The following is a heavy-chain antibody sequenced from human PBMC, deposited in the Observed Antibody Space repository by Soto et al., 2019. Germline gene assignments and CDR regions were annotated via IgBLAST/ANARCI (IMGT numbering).Heavy chain of an antibody. J-gene: IGHJ4*02. V-gene: IGHV3-23*01. CDR3: ARAVPNNY. CDR1: GFTFSSYA. CDR2: ISGSSDST. Sequence: SLRLSCAASGFTFSSYAMSWVRQAPGKGLKWVSAISGSSDSTYYVDSVKGRFTISRDNSKNTLYLQMNSLRAEDTAVYYCARAVPNNYWGQGTLVTVSS. D-gene: IGHD4-17*01.